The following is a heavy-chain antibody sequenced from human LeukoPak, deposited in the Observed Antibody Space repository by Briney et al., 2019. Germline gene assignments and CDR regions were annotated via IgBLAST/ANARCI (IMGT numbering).Heavy chain of an antibody. CDR3: ARSGDYDFWSGRTDAFDI. V-gene: IGHV1-8*01. D-gene: IGHD3-3*01. Sequence: GASVKVSCKASGHTFTSYDINWVRQATGQGLEWMGWMNPNSGNTGYAQKFEGRVTMPRNTSISTAYMELSSLRSEDTAVYYCARSGDYDFWSGRTDAFDIWGQGTMVTVSS. CDR1: GHTFTSYD. J-gene: IGHJ3*02. CDR2: MNPNSGNT.